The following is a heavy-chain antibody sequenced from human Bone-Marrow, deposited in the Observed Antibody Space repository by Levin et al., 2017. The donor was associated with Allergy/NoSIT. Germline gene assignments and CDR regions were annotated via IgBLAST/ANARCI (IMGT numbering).Heavy chain of an antibody. CDR2: ILYIGST. CDR1: GQSISSSNW. Sequence: SETLSLTCAVSGQSISSSNWWGWIRQSPGKGLEWIGYILYIGSTNYNPSFKSRVTMSVDTSKNQFSWKMTSVTAVDTAVYDCARTTLYSGGWYFDLWGRGTLITVSS. CDR3: ARTTLYSGGWYFDL. V-gene: IGHV4-28*01. D-gene: IGHD6-19*01. J-gene: IGHJ2*01.